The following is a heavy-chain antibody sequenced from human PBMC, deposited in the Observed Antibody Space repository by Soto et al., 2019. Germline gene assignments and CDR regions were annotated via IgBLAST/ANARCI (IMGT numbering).Heavy chain of an antibody. V-gene: IGHV3-74*01. Sequence: GGSLRLSCAASGFTFSSYWMHWVRQAPGKGLAWVSRIKSDGSTTDYADSVKGRFTISRDNAKNTLYLQMNSLRAEDTAVYYCARGGSSSWFRALDYWGQGTLVTLSS. CDR3: ARGGSSSWFRALDY. CDR2: IKSDGSTT. J-gene: IGHJ4*02. CDR1: GFTFSSYW. D-gene: IGHD6-13*01.